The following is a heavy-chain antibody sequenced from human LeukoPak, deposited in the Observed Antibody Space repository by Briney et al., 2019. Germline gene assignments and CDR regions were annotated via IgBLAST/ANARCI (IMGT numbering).Heavy chain of an antibody. J-gene: IGHJ4*02. V-gene: IGHV3-23*01. CDR3: AKDRSIGTYYTFDS. D-gene: IGHD1-26*01. CDR1: GFTFNNYA. CDR2: VSGSGAIA. Sequence: GGSLRLSCAASGFTFNNYAMSWVRQAPGRGLEWVSTVSGSGAIAYYTDSDKGRFTISRDNSKNTLYLQMSSLTAKDTAVYYCAKDRSIGTYYTFDSWGQGTLVTVSS.